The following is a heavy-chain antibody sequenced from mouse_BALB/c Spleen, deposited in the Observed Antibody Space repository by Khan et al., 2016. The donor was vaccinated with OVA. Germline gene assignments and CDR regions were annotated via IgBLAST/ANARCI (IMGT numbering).Heavy chain of an antibody. Sequence: QVQLKQSGPGLVAPSQSLSITCTVSGFSLTSYGVHWVRQPPGKGLEWLGVICAGGITNYNSALMSRLSISQDNHKRPAFLQMNSLQTDDTAMYYCARVHYYGYGFAYWGQGTLVTVSA. J-gene: IGHJ3*01. CDR2: ICAGGIT. CDR1: GFSLTSYG. D-gene: IGHD1-2*01. V-gene: IGHV2-9*02. CDR3: ARVHYYGYGFAY.